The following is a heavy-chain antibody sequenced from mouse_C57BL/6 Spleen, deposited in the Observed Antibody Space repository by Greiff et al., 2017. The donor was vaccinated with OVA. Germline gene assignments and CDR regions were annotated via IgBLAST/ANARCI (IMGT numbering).Heavy chain of an antibody. J-gene: IGHJ1*03. CDR3: ARMYYGSGHWYFDV. CDR2: FDPSDSYT. CDR1: GYTFTSYW. Sequence: QVQLQQPGAELVMPGASVKLSCKASGYTFTSYWMHWVKQRPGQGLEWIGEFDPSDSYTKYNQKFKGKSTLTVDKSSSTAYMQLSSLTSEDSAVYYCARMYYGSGHWYFDVWGTGTTVTVSS. D-gene: IGHD1-1*01. V-gene: IGHV1-69*01.